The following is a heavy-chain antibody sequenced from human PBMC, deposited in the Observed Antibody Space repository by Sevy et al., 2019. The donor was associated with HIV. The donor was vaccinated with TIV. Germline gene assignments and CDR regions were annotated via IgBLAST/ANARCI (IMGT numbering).Heavy chain of an antibody. V-gene: IGHV1-69*13. J-gene: IGHJ3*02. CDR2: IIPIFGTA. D-gene: IGHD3-22*01. CDR3: ARKGFGDYYDSSGYYDAFDI. CDR1: GGTFSSYA. Sequence: ASVKVSCKASGGTFSSYAISWVRQAPGQGLEWMGGIIPIFGTANYAQKFQGRVTITADESTSTAYMELGSMRSEDTAVYYCARKGFGDYYDSSGYYDAFDIWGQGTMVTVSS.